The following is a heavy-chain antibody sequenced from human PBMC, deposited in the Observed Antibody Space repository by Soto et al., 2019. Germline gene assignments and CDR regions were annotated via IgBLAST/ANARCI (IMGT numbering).Heavy chain of an antibody. D-gene: IGHD3-9*01. J-gene: IGHJ3*02. CDR3: ARDSHYYDILTGYYEQDACDI. V-gene: IGHV1-2*04. Sequence: ASVKVSCKASGYTFTGYYMHWVRQAPGQGLEWMGWINPNSGGTNYAQKFQGWVTMTRDTSISTAYMELSRLRSDDTAVYYCARDSHYYDILTGYYEQDACDIWGQGTMVTVSS. CDR1: GYTFTGYY. CDR2: INPNSGGT.